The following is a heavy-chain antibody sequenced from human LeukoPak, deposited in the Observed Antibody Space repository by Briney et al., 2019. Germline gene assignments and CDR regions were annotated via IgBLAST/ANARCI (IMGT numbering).Heavy chain of an antibody. Sequence: ASVKVSCKVSGETLSDLSIHWLRQPPGKGLEWLGGSDPEDGERIYAQMFQGRVTMTEDTSIDTAYMELSSLRSEDTAVYYCVTGFTSMAVDYFDYWGQGTLVTVSP. D-gene: IGHD5-24*01. CDR3: VTGFTSMAVDYFDY. V-gene: IGHV1-24*01. CDR1: GETLSDLS. CDR2: SDPEDGER. J-gene: IGHJ4*02.